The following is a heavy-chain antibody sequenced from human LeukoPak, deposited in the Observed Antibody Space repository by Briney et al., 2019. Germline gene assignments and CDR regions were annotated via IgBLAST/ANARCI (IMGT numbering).Heavy chain of an antibody. CDR1: GGSISSGGYS. J-gene: IGHJ5*02. CDR3: ARGSYCSSTSCRYNWFDP. CDR2: IYHSGST. Sequence: SETLSLTCAVSGGSISSGGYSWSWIRQPPGQGLEWIGYIYHSGSTYYNPSLKSRVTISVDRSKNQFSLKLSSVTAADTAVYYCARGSYCSSTSCRYNWFDPWGQGTLVTVSS. D-gene: IGHD2-2*01. V-gene: IGHV4-30-2*01.